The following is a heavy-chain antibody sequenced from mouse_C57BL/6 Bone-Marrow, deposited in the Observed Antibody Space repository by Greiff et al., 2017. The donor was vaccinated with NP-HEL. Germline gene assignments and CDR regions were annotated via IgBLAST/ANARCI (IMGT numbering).Heavy chain of an antibody. J-gene: IGHJ4*01. D-gene: IGHD5-1*01. CDR3: AKHSECTSYAMDY. CDR1: GFSLTSYG. CDR2: IWGGGST. V-gene: IGHV2-9*01. Sequence: VQLQESGPGLVAPSQSLSISCTVSGFSLTSYGVDWVRQPPGKGLEWLGVIWGGGSTNYYSALLSRLSISKDNSKSQVFIKMNSLQADDTAMYYCAKHSECTSYAMDYWGQGTSVTVSS.